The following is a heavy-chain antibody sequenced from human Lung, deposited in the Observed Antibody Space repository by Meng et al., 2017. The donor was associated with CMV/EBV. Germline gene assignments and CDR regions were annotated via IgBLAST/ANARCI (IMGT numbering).Heavy chain of an antibody. J-gene: IGHJ4*02. Sequence: AHLVQSGGGGKKSWASVKVSCKASGYTFTNYGITWVRQAPGQGLEWMGWINAYNGDTNYAQTLQGRVTMTTDTSTSTAYMELRSLRSDDTAVYYCARVEVGITSGDYWGQGTLVTVSS. V-gene: IGHV1-18*01. CDR3: ARVEVGITSGDY. D-gene: IGHD1-26*01. CDR1: GYTFTNYG. CDR2: INAYNGDT.